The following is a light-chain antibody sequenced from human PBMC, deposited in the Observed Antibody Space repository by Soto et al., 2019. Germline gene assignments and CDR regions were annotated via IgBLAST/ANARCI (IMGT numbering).Light chain of an antibody. CDR3: QQYGSSPPWT. Sequence: EIVLTQSPGTLSLSPGDRATLSCRASQSVSSSYLAWYQQKPGQAPGLLIYGASSRATGIPDRFSGSGSGTDFTLTISRLEPEDFAVYYCQQYGSSPPWTFGQGTKVDIK. J-gene: IGKJ1*01. CDR2: GAS. V-gene: IGKV3-20*01. CDR1: QSVSSSY.